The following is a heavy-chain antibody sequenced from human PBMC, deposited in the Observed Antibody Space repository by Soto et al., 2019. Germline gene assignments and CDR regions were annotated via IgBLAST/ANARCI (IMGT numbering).Heavy chain of an antibody. V-gene: IGHV1-2*02. D-gene: IGHD3-22*01. CDR1: GYTFTGYY. J-gene: IGHJ5*02. CDR3: ARGRVVVITSGSWFDP. CDR2: INPNSGGT. Sequence: QVQLVQSGAEVKKPGASVKVSCKASGYTFTGYYMHWVRQAPGQGLEWMGWINPNSGGTNYAQKFQGRVTMTRDTSISTAYMELSRLRSDDTAVYYCARGRVVVITSGSWFDPWGQGTLVTVSS.